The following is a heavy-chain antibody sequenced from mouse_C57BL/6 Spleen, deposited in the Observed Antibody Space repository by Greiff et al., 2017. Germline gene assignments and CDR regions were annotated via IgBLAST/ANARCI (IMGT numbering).Heavy chain of an antibody. J-gene: IGHJ4*01. D-gene: IGHD3-3*01. CDR3: ARGTFVAYAMDY. V-gene: IGHV5-17*01. Sequence: EVQLVESGGGLVKPGGSLKLSCAASGFTFSDYGMHWVRQPPGKGLEWVAYISSGSSTIYYADTVKGRFTISRDNAKNTLFLQMTSLRWENTAVYYCARGTFVAYAMDYWGQGTSVTVSA. CDR2: ISSGSSTI. CDR1: GFTFSDYG.